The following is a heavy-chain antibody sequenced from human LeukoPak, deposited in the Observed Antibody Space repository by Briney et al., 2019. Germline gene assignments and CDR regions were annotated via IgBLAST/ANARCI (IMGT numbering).Heavy chain of an antibody. Sequence: ASETLSLTCTVSGGSISSSSYYWGWIRQPPGKGLEWIGSIHYSGSTYYNPSVKSRVTISADTSKNQFSLKVTSVTAADTAVYYCATTYYDFWSGLTWGQGTLVTVSS. V-gene: IGHV4-39*01. J-gene: IGHJ5*02. CDR2: IHYSGST. CDR1: GGSISSSSYY. CDR3: ATTYYDFWSGLT. D-gene: IGHD3-3*01.